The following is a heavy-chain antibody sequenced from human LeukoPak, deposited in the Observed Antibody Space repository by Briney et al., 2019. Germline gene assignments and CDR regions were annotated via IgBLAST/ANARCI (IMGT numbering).Heavy chain of an antibody. CDR1: GGSFSGYY. Sequence: SETLSLTCAVYGGSFSGYYWSWIRQPPGKGLEWIGEINHSGSTNYNPSVKSRVTVSVDTSKNQFSLKLSSVTAADTAVYYCARDYGDYWGQGTLVTVSS. J-gene: IGHJ4*02. CDR2: INHSGST. V-gene: IGHV4-34*01. CDR3: ARDYGDY.